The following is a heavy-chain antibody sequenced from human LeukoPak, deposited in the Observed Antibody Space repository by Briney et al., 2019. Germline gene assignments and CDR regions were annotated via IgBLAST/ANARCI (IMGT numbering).Heavy chain of an antibody. V-gene: IGHV1-2*06. CDR1: GYTFTGYY. D-gene: IGHD3-22*01. CDR2: IYPHSGGT. CDR3: ARFHYDSSGCYKRVDY. J-gene: IGHJ4*02. Sequence: ASVKVSFKASGYTFTGYYMHWVRQAPGQGLEWMGRIYPHSGGTNSAQKFQGRVTMTRDTSISTAYMELSRLRSDDTAVYYCARFHYDSSGCYKRVDYWGQGTLVTVSS.